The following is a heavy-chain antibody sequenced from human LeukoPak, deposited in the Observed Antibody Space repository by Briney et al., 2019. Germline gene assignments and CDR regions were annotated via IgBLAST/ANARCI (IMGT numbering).Heavy chain of an antibody. CDR2: ITSSGKYM. CDR1: GFTFSSYS. V-gene: IGHV3-21*01. J-gene: IGHJ4*02. Sequence: KPGGSLRLSCAASGFTFSSYSMNWVRQAPGKGLEWVSSITSSGKYMFYADSLKGRFTISRDNAKNSLYLQMHSLRVEDTAVYYCAKEGTPMTSIYFDLWGQGALVTVSS. D-gene: IGHD1-1*01. CDR3: AKEGTPMTSIYFDL.